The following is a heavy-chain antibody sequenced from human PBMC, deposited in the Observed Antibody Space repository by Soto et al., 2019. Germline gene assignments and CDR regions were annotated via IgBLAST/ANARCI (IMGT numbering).Heavy chain of an antibody. Sequence: QVHLVQSGVEVKTPGASVKVSCQASGYTFFTYDISWVRQAPGQGLECMGWISIYSGDTKYAQKFQGRVTMTTDTSTTTAYLELMSLRSDDTAVYYCARHHGPTTSENGFDPWGQGTLVTVSS. V-gene: IGHV1-18*01. CDR3: ARHHGPTTSENGFDP. J-gene: IGHJ5*02. D-gene: IGHD5-12*01. CDR2: ISIYSGDT. CDR1: GYTFFTYD.